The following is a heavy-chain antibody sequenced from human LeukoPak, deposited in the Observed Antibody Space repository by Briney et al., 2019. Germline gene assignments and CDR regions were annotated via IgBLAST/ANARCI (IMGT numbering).Heavy chain of an antibody. J-gene: IGHJ4*02. CDR3: ARGIIGNKDFWTAPASFDN. CDR1: GDSISPYC. D-gene: IGHD3/OR15-3a*01. CDR2: VYYSGST. Sequence: SETLSLTCTVSGDSISPYCWSWIRQPPGKGLEWIGYVYYSGSTNYNPSLESRVTISLDTSKRQFALNLNSVTAADTAVYYCARGIIGNKDFWTAPASFDNWGQGVLVTVSS. V-gene: IGHV4-59*01.